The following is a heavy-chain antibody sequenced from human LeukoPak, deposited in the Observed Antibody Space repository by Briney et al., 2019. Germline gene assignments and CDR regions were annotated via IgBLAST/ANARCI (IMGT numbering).Heavy chain of an antibody. D-gene: IGHD6-19*01. CDR2: IIPIFGTA. Sequence: SVKVSCKASGYTFTSYAISWVRQAPGQGLEWMGGIIPIFGTANYAQKFQGRVTITADESTSTAYMELSSLRSEDTAVYYCARVAEGSGWYNYYYGMDVWGQGTTVTVSS. V-gene: IGHV1-69*13. CDR3: ARVAEGSGWYNYYYGMDV. J-gene: IGHJ6*02. CDR1: GYTFTSYA.